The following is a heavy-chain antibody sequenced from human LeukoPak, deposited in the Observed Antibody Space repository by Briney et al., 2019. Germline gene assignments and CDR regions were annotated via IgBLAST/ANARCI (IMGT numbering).Heavy chain of an antibody. D-gene: IGHD2-15*01. CDR2: ANGDGSDT. V-gene: IGHV3-74*01. CDR3: SRSATGGFFDS. CDR1: GFAFSSYW. Sequence: GGSLRLSCAASGFAFSSYWMHWVRQGPGKGLVWVSRANGDGSDTSYADSVKGRFTISRDNAKNTLYLQMNSRRAEDTAVYYCSRSATGGFFDSWGQGTLVTVSS. J-gene: IGHJ4*02.